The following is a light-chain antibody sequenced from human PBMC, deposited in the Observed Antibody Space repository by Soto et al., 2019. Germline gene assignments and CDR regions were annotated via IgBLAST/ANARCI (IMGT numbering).Light chain of an antibody. J-gene: IGKJ4*02. CDR1: QNINTW. CDR3: QQYQSFST. V-gene: IGKV1-5*01. CDR2: HAS. Sequence: DIQMTQSPSTLSASVGDRVTITCRASQNINTWVAWYQQKPGHAPKLLMYHASSLESGVASRFSGSGSGTEFPLSISSLQPDDFATYFCQQYQSFSTFAGGTKVEVK.